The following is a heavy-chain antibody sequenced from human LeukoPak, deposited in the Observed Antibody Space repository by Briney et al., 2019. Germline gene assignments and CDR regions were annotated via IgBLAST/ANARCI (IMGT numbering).Heavy chain of an antibody. D-gene: IGHD3-16*01. V-gene: IGHV4-59*01. J-gene: IGHJ5*02. CDR1: GGSISSYY. CDR2: IYYSGST. CDR3: ARADGGISREDWFDP. Sequence: SETLSLTCTVSGGSISSYYWSWIRQPPGKGLEWIGYIYYSGSTNYNPSLKSRVTISVDTSKNQFSLKLSSVTAADTAVYYCARADGGISREDWFDPWGQGTLVTVSS.